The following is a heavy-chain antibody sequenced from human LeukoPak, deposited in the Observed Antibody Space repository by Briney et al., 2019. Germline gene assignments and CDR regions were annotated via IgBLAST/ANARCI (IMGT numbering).Heavy chain of an antibody. Sequence: PGGSLRLSCAASGFTFSSYAMHWVRQAPGKGLEYVSAISSNGGSTYYANSVKGRFTISRDNSKNTLYLQMGSLRAEDMAVYYCARADYESRGGWFDYWGQGTLVTVSS. CDR3: ARADYESRGGWFDY. J-gene: IGHJ4*02. D-gene: IGHD6-19*01. V-gene: IGHV3-64*01. CDR2: ISSNGGST. CDR1: GFTFSSYA.